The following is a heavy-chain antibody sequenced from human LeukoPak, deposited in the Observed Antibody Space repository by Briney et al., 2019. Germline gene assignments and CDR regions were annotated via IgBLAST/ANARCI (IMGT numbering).Heavy chain of an antibody. V-gene: IGHV3-23*01. D-gene: IGHD3-10*01. Sequence: PGGSLRLSCAASGFTLTTYAMTWVRQAPGKGLEWVSAIGGDGGTTYYADSVRGRFTVSKDNSENTLYLRMNSLRAEDTAVYYCARVPGSYYVDFDYWAREPWSPSP. CDR1: GFTLTTYA. CDR3: ARVPGSYYVDFDY. J-gene: IGHJ4*02. CDR2: IGGDGGTT.